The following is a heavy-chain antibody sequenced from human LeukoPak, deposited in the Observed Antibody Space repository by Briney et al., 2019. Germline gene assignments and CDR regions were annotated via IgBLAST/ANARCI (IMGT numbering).Heavy chain of an antibody. D-gene: IGHD5-24*01. CDR2: IYYSGST. CDR3: ARERVWGWLQGDTRGFDY. V-gene: IGHV4-59*01. CDR1: GGSISSYY. Sequence: SETLSLTCTVSGGSISSYYWSWIRQPPGKGLEWIGYIYYSGSTNYNPSLKSRVTISVDTSKNQFSLKLSSVTAADTAVYYCARERVWGWLQGDTRGFDYWGQGTLVTVSS. J-gene: IGHJ4*02.